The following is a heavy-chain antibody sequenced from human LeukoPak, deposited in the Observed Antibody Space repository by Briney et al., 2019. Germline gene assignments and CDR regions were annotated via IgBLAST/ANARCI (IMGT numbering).Heavy chain of an antibody. CDR1: NASVNSYF. D-gene: IGHD6-25*01. J-gene: IGHJ4*02. CDR2: IYTTGTT. V-gene: IGHV4-4*07. CDR3: GRQGYTAAYHFFDY. Sequence: PSETLSLTCTVSNASVNSYFWGWVRQPARKGLEWLGRIYTTGTTYYNPSLKSRLTLSIATSKSQFSLTLRSATAADTAVYFCGRQGYTAAYHFFDYWSQGTLVTVSS.